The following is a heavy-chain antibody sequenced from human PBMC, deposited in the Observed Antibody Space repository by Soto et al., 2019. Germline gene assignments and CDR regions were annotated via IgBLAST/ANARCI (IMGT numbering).Heavy chain of an antibody. J-gene: IGHJ6*02. CDR1: EFSFSHYT. CDR3: AKEVWRDYVTPTYYYYGMAV. D-gene: IGHD4-17*01. Sequence: GAPLRRSCAAREFSFSHYTMNWVRQAPGKGLEWVSGISGGGGGTYYADSVKGRFIISRDNSKSTLYLQMNSLRAEDTAVYYCAKEVWRDYVTPTYYYYGMAVWGQGTTVTVSS. V-gene: IGHV3-23*01. CDR2: ISGGGGGT.